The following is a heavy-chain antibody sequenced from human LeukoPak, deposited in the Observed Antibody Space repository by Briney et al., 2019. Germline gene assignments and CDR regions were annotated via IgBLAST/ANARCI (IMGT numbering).Heavy chain of an antibody. Sequence: SETLSLTCTVSGGSISSYYWSWIRQPAGKGLEWIGRIYTSGSTNYNPSLKSRVTMSVDTSKNQFSLKLSSMTAADTALYYCARAPHFFDTSGSRYYFDYWGQGALVTVSS. CDR1: GGSISSYY. CDR3: ARAPHFFDTSGSRYYFDY. CDR2: IYTSGST. D-gene: IGHD3-22*01. V-gene: IGHV4-4*07. J-gene: IGHJ4*02.